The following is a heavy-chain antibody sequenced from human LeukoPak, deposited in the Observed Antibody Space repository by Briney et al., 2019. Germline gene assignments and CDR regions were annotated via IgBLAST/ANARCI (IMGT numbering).Heavy chain of an antibody. J-gene: IGHJ4*02. CDR2: IIPIFGTA. D-gene: IGHD6-19*01. Sequence: ASVKVSCKASGGTFSSYAISWVRQAPGQGLEWMGGIIPIFGTANYAQKFQGRVTITADESTSTAYMELSSLRPEDTAVYYCARDNAIAVAVDSDYWGQGTLVTVSS. CDR3: ARDNAIAVAVDSDY. CDR1: GGTFSSYA. V-gene: IGHV1-69*13.